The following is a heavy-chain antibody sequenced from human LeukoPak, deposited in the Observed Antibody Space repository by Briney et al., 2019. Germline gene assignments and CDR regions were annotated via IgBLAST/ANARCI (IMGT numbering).Heavy chain of an antibody. CDR3: ARVRGSGSYYNHFYFDY. CDR2: IYYSGST. J-gene: IGHJ4*02. CDR1: GYSISSGYY. V-gene: IGHV4-61*01. D-gene: IGHD3-10*01. Sequence: SETLSLTCTVSGYSISSGYYWSWIRQPPGKGLEWIGYIYYSGSTNYNPSLKSRVTISVDTSKNQFSLKLSSVTAADTAVYYCARVRGSGSYYNHFYFDYWGQGTLVTVSS.